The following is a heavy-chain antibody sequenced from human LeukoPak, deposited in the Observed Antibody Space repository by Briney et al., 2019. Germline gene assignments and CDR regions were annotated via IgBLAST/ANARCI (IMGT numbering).Heavy chain of an antibody. CDR2: INSDGSST. CDR1: GFTLSSSW. CDR3: TRPGPGLAFDY. Sequence: GGSLRLSCAASGFTLSSSWMHWVRQAPGKGLVWVSRINSDGSSTSYADSVKGRFTISRDNAKNTLYLQMNSLRADDTALYYCTRPGPGLAFDYWGQGTLVTVSS. V-gene: IGHV3-74*01. J-gene: IGHJ4*02. D-gene: IGHD3-10*01.